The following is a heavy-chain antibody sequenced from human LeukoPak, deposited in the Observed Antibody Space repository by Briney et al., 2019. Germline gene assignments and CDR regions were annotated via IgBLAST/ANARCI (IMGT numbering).Heavy chain of an antibody. CDR3: ARDCSSTSCHEY. D-gene: IGHD2-2*01. V-gene: IGHV4-59*01. J-gene: IGHJ4*02. Sequence: SETLSLTCTVSGGSISSYYWSWIRQPPGKGLEWIGYMYYSGSTNYNPSLKSRVTISVDTSKNQFSLKLSSVTAADTAVYYCARDCSSTSCHEYWGQGTLVTVSS. CDR2: MYYSGST. CDR1: GGSISSYY.